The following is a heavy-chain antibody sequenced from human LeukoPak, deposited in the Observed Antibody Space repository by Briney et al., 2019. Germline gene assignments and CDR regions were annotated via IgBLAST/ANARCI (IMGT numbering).Heavy chain of an antibody. D-gene: IGHD3-3*01. CDR3: ARRLSLRFDAFAV. V-gene: IGHV3-23*01. CDR2: ISGNGRST. J-gene: IGHJ3*01. CDR1: GFTFNNYA. Sequence: GGSLRLSCAASGFTFNNYAMSWVRQAPGKGLEWVSAISGNGRSTYYADSVKGRFTISRDTSKNTLFLQMNSLRAEDTALYFCARRLSLRFDAFAVWGPGTVVTVSS.